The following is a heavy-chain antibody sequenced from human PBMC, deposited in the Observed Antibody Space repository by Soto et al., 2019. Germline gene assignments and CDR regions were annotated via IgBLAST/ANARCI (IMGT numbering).Heavy chain of an antibody. D-gene: IGHD3-10*01. CDR3: GYVYYNSGRWDA. CDR1: GFSLSTSAVG. J-gene: IGHJ5*02. CDR2: IYWDDDK. Sequence: ITLKESGPTLVKPTQTLTLTCTFSGFSLSTSAVGVGWIRQPPGTALEWLALIYWDDDKRYSPSLKSRLTITKEPSKNQVVLTTTNMDPVDTATYSCGYVYYNSGRWDAWGQGTLVTVSS. V-gene: IGHV2-5*02.